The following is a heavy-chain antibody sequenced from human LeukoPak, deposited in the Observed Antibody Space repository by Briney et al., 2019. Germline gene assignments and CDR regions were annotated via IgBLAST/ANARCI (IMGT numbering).Heavy chain of an antibody. CDR1: GFTFSSYS. V-gene: IGHV3-48*01. CDR3: ARDVTYYYDSSTYSLDY. Sequence: GSLRLSCAASGFTFSSYSMSWVRQAPGKGPEWISYLSGSGSTIYYADSVKGRFTISRDNANNSLYLQMNSLRADDTAIYYCARDVTYYYDSSTYSLDYWGQGTLVTVSS. CDR2: LSGSGSTI. D-gene: IGHD3-22*01. J-gene: IGHJ4*02.